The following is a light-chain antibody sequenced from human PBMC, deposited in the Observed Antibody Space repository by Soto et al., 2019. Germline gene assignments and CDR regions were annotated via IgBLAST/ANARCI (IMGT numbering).Light chain of an antibody. CDR3: QQRSNWWT. CDR2: DTS. J-gene: IGKJ1*01. V-gene: IGKV3-11*01. Sequence: EIVLTQSPATLSLSPGERATLSCRASQSVSSYFAWYQQKPGQAPRLLIYDTSNRATGITARFSGSGSGTDFTLTISSLQTEDCAVYYCQQRSNWWTFGQGAKVEIK. CDR1: QSVSSY.